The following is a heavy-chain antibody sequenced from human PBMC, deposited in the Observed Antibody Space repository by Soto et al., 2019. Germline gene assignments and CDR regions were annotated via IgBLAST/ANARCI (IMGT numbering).Heavy chain of an antibody. V-gene: IGHV3-9*01. J-gene: IGHJ4*02. CDR2: ISWNSGRL. CDR3: AKARYIVYEHHHTCFDY. D-gene: IGHD5-12*01. Sequence: EVQLVESGGGLVQPGRSLRLSCAASGFTFDDYAMHWVRQAPGKGLEWVSGISWNSGRLGYAHSVKGRFTISRDNAKNSLYLQMNSLRADDTALYYFAKARYIVYEHHHTCFDYWGQGTLVTVFS. CDR1: GFTFDDYA.